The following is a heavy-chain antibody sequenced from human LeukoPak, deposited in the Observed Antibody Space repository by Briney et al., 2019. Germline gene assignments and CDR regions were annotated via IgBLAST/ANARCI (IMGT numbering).Heavy chain of an antibody. D-gene: IGHD3-10*01. CDR2: TRNKANSCTT. V-gene: IGHV3-72*01. J-gene: IGHJ4*02. CDR1: GSTFSDHY. CDR3: ARGVDYYGSGSEGYFDY. Sequence: GGSLRLSCAASGSTFSDHYMDWVRQAPGKRLEWVGRTRNKANSCTTEYAASVKGRFTISRDDSKNSLYLQMNSLKTEDTAVYYCARGVDYYGSGSEGYFDYWGQGTLVTVSS.